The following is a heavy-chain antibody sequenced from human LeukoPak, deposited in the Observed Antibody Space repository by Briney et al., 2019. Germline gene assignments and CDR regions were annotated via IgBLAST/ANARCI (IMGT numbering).Heavy chain of an antibody. Sequence: SETLSLTCTVSGGSIISTSYYWGWIRQPPGERPEWIGNIYYSGTSYYNPSLKSRGTISVDSSKNQVSLKLTPVTAADTAVYYCARILILSTGWTPFDYWGQGAVVTVSS. J-gene: IGHJ4*02. CDR2: IYYSGTS. D-gene: IGHD3/OR15-3a*01. CDR3: ARILILSTGWTPFDY. CDR1: GGSIISTSYY. V-gene: IGHV4-39*01.